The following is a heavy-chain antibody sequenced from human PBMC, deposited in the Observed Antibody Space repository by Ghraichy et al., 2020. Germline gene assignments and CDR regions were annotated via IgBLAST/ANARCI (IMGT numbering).Heavy chain of an antibody. D-gene: IGHD3-3*01. CDR1: GGSVSSGSYY. Sequence: SETLSLTCTVSGGSVSSGSYYWSWIRQPPGKGLEWIGYIYYSGSTNYNPSLKSRVTISVDTSKNQFSLKLSSVTAADTAVYYCARDQIFGVVPHFDYWGQGTLVTVSS. CDR2: IYYSGST. V-gene: IGHV4-61*01. CDR3: ARDQIFGVVPHFDY. J-gene: IGHJ4*02.